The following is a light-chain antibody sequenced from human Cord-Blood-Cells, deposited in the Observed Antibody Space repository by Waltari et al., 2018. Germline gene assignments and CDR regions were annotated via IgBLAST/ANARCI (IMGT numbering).Light chain of an antibody. Sequence: QSALTQPASVSGSPGQSITISCTGTSSDVGGYNYVSWYQQHPGKAPKLMIYDVSKRPSVVSNRVSGSKSGNTASLTISGLQAEDEADYYCSSYTSSSTWVFGGGTKLTVL. CDR2: DVS. J-gene: IGLJ3*02. V-gene: IGLV2-14*03. CDR1: SSDVGGYNY. CDR3: SSYTSSSTWV.